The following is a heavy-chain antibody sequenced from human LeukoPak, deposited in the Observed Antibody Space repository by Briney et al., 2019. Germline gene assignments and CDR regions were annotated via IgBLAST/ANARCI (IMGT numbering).Heavy chain of an antibody. D-gene: IGHD4-23*01. J-gene: IGHJ4*02. Sequence: ASVKVSCKASGYTFTSYYMHWVRQAPGQGLEWMGIINPSGGNTRYAQKFQGRVTMTRDTSTSTVYMEVSSLRAEDTAVYYCARDPADYGGNFDYFDYWGQGTLVTVSS. CDR2: INPSGGNT. CDR1: GYTFTSYY. CDR3: ARDPADYGGNFDYFDY. V-gene: IGHV1-46*01.